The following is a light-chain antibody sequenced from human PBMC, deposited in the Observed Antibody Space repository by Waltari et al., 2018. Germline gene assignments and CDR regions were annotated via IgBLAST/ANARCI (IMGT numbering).Light chain of an antibody. CDR1: QNLLHTNGYNY. CDR2: LGS. J-gene: IGKJ1*01. V-gene: IGKV2-28*01. CDR3: MQALQSPWS. Sequence: DVVVTQSPLSLPVTPGEPASISCRSSQNLLHTNGYNYLDWYLQKPGQPPQLLIFLGSNRASGVPDRFSGSGSGTEFTLKSSRVEAEDVGVYYCMQALQSPWSFGQGTKVDI.